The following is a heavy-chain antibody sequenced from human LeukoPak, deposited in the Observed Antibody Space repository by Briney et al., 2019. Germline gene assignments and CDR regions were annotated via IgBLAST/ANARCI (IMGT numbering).Heavy chain of an antibody. V-gene: IGHV3-23*01. J-gene: IGHJ4*02. Sequence: GGSLRLSCAASGFTFRNFAMSWVRQAPGKRLEWLSALTGSGGSTFYADSVKGRFTISRDNSESSLFLQMTGLRAEDTAVYYCAKEGVEYFDSSGYYPADYWGQGIMVTVSS. CDR1: GFTFRNFA. CDR2: LTGSGGST. CDR3: AKEGVEYFDSSGYYPADY. D-gene: IGHD3-22*01.